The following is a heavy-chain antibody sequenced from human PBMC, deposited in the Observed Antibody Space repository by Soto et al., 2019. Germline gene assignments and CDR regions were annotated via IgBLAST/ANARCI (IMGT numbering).Heavy chain of an antibody. V-gene: IGHV4-38-2*02. CDR3: ARVTMVIRDSDHFGVDV. CDR1: GFPISSPYS. J-gene: IGHJ6*02. CDR2: ISHTGTT. Sequence: PSETLSLTWLVSGFPISSPYSWWCIRQPPGKGLEWIGSISHTGTTSYSPSLTSRVSISVDTSKNQVSLKLTSVTAADTAVYFCARVTMVIRDSDHFGVDVWGHGTTVTVSS. D-gene: IGHD4-17*01.